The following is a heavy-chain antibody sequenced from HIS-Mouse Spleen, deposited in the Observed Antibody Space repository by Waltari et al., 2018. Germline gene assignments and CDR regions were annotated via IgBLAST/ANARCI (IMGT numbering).Heavy chain of an antibody. V-gene: IGHV3-30*03. CDR1: GFTFSSYG. D-gene: IGHD6-13*01. CDR2: ISYEGSNK. Sequence: QVQLVESGGGVVQPGRSLRLSCAASGFTFSSYGMPWVRQASGKGLEWVAVISYEGSNKYYADSVKGRFTISRDNSKNTLYLQMNSLRAEDTAVYYCALGEGYSSSWYGAFDIWGQGTMVTVSS. J-gene: IGHJ3*02. CDR3: ALGEGYSSSWYGAFDI.